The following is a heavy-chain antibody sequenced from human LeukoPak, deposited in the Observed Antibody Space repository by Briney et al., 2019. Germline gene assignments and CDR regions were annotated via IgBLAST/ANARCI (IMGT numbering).Heavy chain of an antibody. CDR2: IKQDGSET. Sequence: GGSLRLSCAASGFRFSDYWMSWVRQTPGKGLEWVANIKQDGSETHYADSVMGRFTISRDNARNTLYLQMSSLRAEDTAVYYCARDERLWFGESEFDKWGQGNLVSVSS. J-gene: IGHJ4*02. D-gene: IGHD3-10*01. CDR3: ARDERLWFGESEFDK. V-gene: IGHV3-7*01. CDR1: GFRFSDYW.